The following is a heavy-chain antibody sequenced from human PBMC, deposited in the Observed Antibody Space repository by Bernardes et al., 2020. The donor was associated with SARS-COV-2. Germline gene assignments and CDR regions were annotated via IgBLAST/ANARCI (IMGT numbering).Heavy chain of an antibody. J-gene: IGHJ5*02. D-gene: IGHD2-15*01. CDR1: GGSISSYY. V-gene: IGHV4-59*08. CDR3: ARRGGGWFDP. CDR2: ISHSGST. Sequence: LSLTCTVSGGSISSYYWSWIRQPPGMGLEWIGYISHSGSTYYNPSLKSRVTISVDTSKNQFSLKLSSVTAADTAMYYCARRGGGWFDPWGQGTLVTVSS.